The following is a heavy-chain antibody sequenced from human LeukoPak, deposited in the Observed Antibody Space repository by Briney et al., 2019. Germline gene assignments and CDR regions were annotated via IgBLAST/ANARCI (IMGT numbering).Heavy chain of an antibody. J-gene: IGHJ6*04. D-gene: IGHD3-10*02. V-gene: IGHV3-48*03. Sequence: GGSLRLSCAASGFTFSSYEMNWVRQAPGKGLEWVSYISSSGSTIYYADSVKGRFTISRDNAKNSLYLQMNSLRAEDTAVYYCAELGITIIGGVWGKGTTVTISP. CDR1: GFTFSSYE. CDR2: ISSSGSTI. CDR3: AELGITIIGGV.